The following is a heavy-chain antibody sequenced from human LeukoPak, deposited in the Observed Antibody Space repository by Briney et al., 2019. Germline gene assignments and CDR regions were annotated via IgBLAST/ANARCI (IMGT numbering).Heavy chain of an antibody. Sequence: GGSLRLSCAASGFTFSSYAMSWVRQAPGKGLEWVSVIYSGGSTYYADSVKGRFTISRHNSKNTLYLQMNSLRSDDTAVYYCARGSVLETSCYNYWGQGTLVTVSS. V-gene: IGHV3-53*04. D-gene: IGHD2-2*02. CDR1: GFTFSSYA. CDR2: IYSGGST. J-gene: IGHJ4*02. CDR3: ARGSVLETSCYNY.